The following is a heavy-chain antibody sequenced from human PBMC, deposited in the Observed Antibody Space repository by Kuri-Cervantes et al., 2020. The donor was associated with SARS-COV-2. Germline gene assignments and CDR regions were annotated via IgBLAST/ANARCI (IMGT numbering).Heavy chain of an antibody. V-gene: IGHV4-31*03. D-gene: IGHD2-2*02. Sequence: SETLSLTCTVSGGSISSGGYYWSWIRQHPGKGLEWIGYIYYSGSTYYNPSLKSRVTISVDTSKNQFSLKLSSVTAEDTAVYYCARGAPDYCSSTSCYMDLGWYFDLWGRGTLVTVSS. J-gene: IGHJ2*01. CDR1: GGSISSGGYY. CDR3: ARGAPDYCSSTSCYMDLGWYFDL. CDR2: IYYSGST.